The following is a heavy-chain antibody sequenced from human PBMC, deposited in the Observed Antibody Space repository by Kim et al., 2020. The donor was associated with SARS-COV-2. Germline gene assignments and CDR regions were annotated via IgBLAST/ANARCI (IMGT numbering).Heavy chain of an antibody. J-gene: IGHJ5*02. CDR2: ISSSSSYT. CDR1: GFTFSDYY. CDR3: ARGGSGWRFDP. V-gene: IGHV3-11*05. Sequence: GGSLRLSCAASGFTFSDYYMSWIRQAPGKGLEWVSYISSSSSYTNYADSVKGRFTISRDNAKNSLYLQMNSLRAEDTAVYYCARGGSGWRFDPWGQGTLVTVSS. D-gene: IGHD6-19*01.